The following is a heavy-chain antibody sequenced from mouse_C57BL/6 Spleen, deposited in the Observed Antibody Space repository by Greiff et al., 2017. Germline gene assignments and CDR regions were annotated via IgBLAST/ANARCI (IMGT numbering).Heavy chain of an antibody. CDR1: GYTFTGYW. J-gene: IGHJ4*01. D-gene: IGHD4-1*01. Sequence: VQLQQSGAELMKPGASVKLSCKATGYTFTGYWIEWVKQRPGHGLEWIGEILPGSGSTTYNEKFKGKATFTADTSSNTAYMQLSSLTTEDSAIYYCARWELGRRYYAMDYWGQGTSVTVSS. CDR3: ARWELGRRYYAMDY. CDR2: ILPGSGST. V-gene: IGHV1-9*01.